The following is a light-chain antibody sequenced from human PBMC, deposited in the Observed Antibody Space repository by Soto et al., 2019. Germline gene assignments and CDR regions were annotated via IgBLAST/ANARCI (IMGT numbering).Light chain of an antibody. CDR3: AAWDDSLNGPV. Sequence: QSVLTQPPPASGTPGQRVTISCSGSSSNIGSNTVNWYQQPPGTAPKLLIYSNNQRPSGVPDRFSGSKSGTSASLAISGLQSEDEADYYCAAWDDSLNGPVFGTGTKVTVL. CDR2: SNN. V-gene: IGLV1-44*01. J-gene: IGLJ1*01. CDR1: SSNIGSNT.